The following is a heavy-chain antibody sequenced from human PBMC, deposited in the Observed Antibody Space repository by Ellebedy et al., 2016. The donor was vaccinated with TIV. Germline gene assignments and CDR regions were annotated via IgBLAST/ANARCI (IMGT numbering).Heavy chain of an antibody. V-gene: IGHV5-51*01. Sequence: GESLKISCKGSGFDFNSYWIGWVRQMPGKGLELMGTIFPGDSDTKYSPSFQGQVTISADKSTKTAYLQWSSLKAADTAMYYCARSLRFPGSSWFDPWGQGTLVTVSS. J-gene: IGHJ5*02. CDR3: ARSLRFPGSSWFDP. CDR1: GFDFNSYW. CDR2: IFPGDSDT. D-gene: IGHD3-3*01.